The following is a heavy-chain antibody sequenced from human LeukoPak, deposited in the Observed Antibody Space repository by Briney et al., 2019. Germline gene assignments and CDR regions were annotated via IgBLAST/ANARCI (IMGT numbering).Heavy chain of an antibody. J-gene: IGHJ5*02. D-gene: IGHD4-17*01. V-gene: IGHV4-61*01. CDR1: GGSVSSGSYH. CDR2: THYSGST. Sequence: SETLSLTCTVSGGSVSSGSYHWSWIRQPPGKGLEWIGYTHYSGSTYYNPSLKSRVTISLDTSKKQFSLWLRSVTAADTAVYYCARVRGDYVNLFDPWGQGTLVIVSS. CDR3: ARVRGDYVNLFDP.